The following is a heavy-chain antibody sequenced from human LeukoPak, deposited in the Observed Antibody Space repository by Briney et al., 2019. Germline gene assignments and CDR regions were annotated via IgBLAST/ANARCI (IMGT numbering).Heavy chain of an antibody. D-gene: IGHD2-2*01. Sequence: PGESLKISCKASGYSFTTYWIGWVRQVPGKGLEWVGIIYPADSTAKYSPSFQGQVTISVDKSISTAYLQWSSLKASDTAMYYCAREKGYEFDFWGQGTLVTVSS. J-gene: IGHJ4*02. CDR3: AREKGYEFDF. CDR1: GYSFTTYW. CDR2: IYPADSTA. V-gene: IGHV5-51*01.